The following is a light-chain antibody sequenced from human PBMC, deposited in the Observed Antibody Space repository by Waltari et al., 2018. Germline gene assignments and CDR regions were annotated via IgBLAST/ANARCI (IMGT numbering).Light chain of an antibody. CDR2: DTF. CDR1: QSVNNY. CDR3: QQRRDWPLT. V-gene: IGKV3-11*01. J-gene: IGKJ4*01. Sequence: EIVLAQSPATLSLSPGERATLSCRASQSVNNYLAWYQQKAGQAPRLLIYDTFNGATGIPARFSGSGSGTDFTLTISSLEPEDFAVYYCQQRRDWPLTFGEGTKVEMK.